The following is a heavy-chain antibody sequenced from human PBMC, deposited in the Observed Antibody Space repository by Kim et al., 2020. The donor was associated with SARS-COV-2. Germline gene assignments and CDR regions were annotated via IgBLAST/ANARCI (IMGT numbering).Heavy chain of an antibody. V-gene: IGHV3-30-3*01. D-gene: IGHD2-15*01. CDR1: RFTFSSFA. Sequence: GGSLRLSCAASRFTFSSFAMHWVRQAPGKGLEWVAVLSYDGSDNYYADSVKGRFTISRDNSKNTLYLQMNSLRVEDTAVYYCARAGGYCSGGSCYGLGNDAFNIWGQGTMVTVSS. CDR2: LSYDGSDN. CDR3: ARAGGYCSGGSCYGLGNDAFNI. J-gene: IGHJ3*02.